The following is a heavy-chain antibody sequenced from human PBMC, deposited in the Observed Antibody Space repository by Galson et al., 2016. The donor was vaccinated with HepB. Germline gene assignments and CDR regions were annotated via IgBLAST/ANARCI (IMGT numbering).Heavy chain of an antibody. CDR3: ARDRGPYGADGRFDP. Sequence: TLSLTCIVSGGSISRSRYYWGWIRQPPGKGLEWIGSFYYSGSTFYNPSLKSRVTISVDTSKNHFSLNLNSVTAADTAIYYCARDRGPYGADGRFDPCGQGTLVTVSS. D-gene: IGHD4/OR15-4a*01. CDR2: FYYSGST. J-gene: IGHJ5*02. V-gene: IGHV4-39*02. CDR1: GGSISRSRYY.